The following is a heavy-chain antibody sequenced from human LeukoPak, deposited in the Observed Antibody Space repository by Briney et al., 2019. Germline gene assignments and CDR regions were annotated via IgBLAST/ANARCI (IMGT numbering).Heavy chain of an antibody. V-gene: IGHV1-46*01. CDR2: INPSGGTHT. J-gene: IGHJ4*02. Sequence: ASVTVSSQASPYTFTNYFMHWVRQAPGQGLEWMGIINPSGGTHTTYAQKFQGRVTMTMDTSTTTVYMELSSLRSEDTAVYYCARERSGLDYWGQGTLITVSS. CDR3: ARERSGLDY. CDR1: PYTFTNYF. D-gene: IGHD1-26*01.